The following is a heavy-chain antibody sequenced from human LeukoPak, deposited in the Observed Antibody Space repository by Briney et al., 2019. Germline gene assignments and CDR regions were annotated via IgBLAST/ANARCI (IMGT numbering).Heavy chain of an antibody. Sequence: SETLSLTCTVSGGSINSYYWTWIRQPPGRGLEWIGYIYYSGNTNYNPSLKSRVSISVDTSKNQFSLKLSSVTAADTAVYYCAIDYRTGWFDPWGQGTLVTVSS. CDR3: AIDYRTGWFDP. CDR2: IYYSGNT. V-gene: IGHV4-59*08. D-gene: IGHD4-11*01. CDR1: GGSINSYY. J-gene: IGHJ5*02.